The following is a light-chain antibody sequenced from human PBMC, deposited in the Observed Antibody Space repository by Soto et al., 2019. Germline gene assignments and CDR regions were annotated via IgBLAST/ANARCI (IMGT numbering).Light chain of an antibody. CDR1: SSDVGGYKS. V-gene: IGLV2-14*01. CDR3: SCLTSISTV. Sequence: QSALTQPASVSGSPGQSITISCTGTSSDVGGYKSVSWYQQYPGKAPKVIIYDVSNRPSAVSNRFSGSKSGNTASLTISGLQAEDEADYYCSCLTSISTVFGGGTKVTVL. J-gene: IGLJ2*01. CDR2: DVS.